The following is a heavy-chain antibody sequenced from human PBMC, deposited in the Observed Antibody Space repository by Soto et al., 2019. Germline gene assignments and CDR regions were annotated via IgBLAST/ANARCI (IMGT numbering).Heavy chain of an antibody. CDR1: GLIFNNNA. CDR3: VNSWELKPPFDY. V-gene: IGHV3-23*01. Sequence: GSLRLSCAASGLIFNNNAMTWVRQAPGQGLEWVATISSSGATTYYADSVKGRFTISRDNSKDTLYLLMSSLRVGDTAVYFYVNSWELKPPFDYWGQGALVTVSS. CDR2: ISSSGATT. D-gene: IGHD1-26*01. J-gene: IGHJ4*02.